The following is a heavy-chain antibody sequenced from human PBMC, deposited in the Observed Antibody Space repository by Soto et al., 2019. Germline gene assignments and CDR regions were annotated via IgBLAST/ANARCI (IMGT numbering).Heavy chain of an antibody. Sequence: SVSNAWMNWVRLAPGKGLEWVGRIKSKTDGGTTDYAAPVKGRFTISRDDSKNTLYLQMNSLKTEDTAVYYCTTALYGDTDYWGQGTLVTVSS. D-gene: IGHD4-17*01. V-gene: IGHV3-15*07. J-gene: IGHJ4*02. CDR2: IKSKTDGGTT. CDR3: TTALYGDTDY. CDR1: SVSNAW.